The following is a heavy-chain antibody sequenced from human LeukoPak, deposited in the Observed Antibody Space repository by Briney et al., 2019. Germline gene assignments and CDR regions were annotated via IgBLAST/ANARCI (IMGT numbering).Heavy chain of an antibody. V-gene: IGHV3-30*03. Sequence: GGSPRLSCAASGFTFSNYGMHWVRQAPGKGLEWVAVVSYDGSSQYYADSVKGRFTISRDNSRNTLFLEMNSLRGVDTAVYYCSSFDHWGQGTLVIVSS. D-gene: IGHD6-6*01. CDR1: GFTFSNYG. CDR3: SSFDH. CDR2: VSYDGSSQ. J-gene: IGHJ4*02.